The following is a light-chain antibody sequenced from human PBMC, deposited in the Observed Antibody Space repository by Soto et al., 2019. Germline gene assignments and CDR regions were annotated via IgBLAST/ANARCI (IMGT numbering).Light chain of an antibody. CDR1: QSVSSN. CDR3: QQYSNWPET. J-gene: IGKJ1*01. V-gene: IGKV3-15*01. CDR2: DAS. Sequence: EIVMTQSPATLSVSPGERATLSCRASQSVSSNLAWYQQKVGQAPRLLIYDASTMATGVPARFSGSGSGTEFTLTISSLQSEDFAVYYCQQYSNWPETFGQGTKVDIK.